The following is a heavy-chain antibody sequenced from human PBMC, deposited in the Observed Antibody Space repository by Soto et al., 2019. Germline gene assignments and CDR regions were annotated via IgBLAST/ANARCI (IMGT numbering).Heavy chain of an antibody. CDR3: TRADYYDSSGYPMGSYYYYYGMDV. CDR1: GFTFSGSA. J-gene: IGHJ6*02. D-gene: IGHD3-22*01. CDR2: IRSKANSYAT. V-gene: IGHV3-73*01. Sequence: GGSLRLSCAASGFTFSGSAMHWVRQASGKGLEWVGRIRSKANSYATAYAASVKGRFTISRDDSKNTAYLQMNSLKTEDTAVYYCTRADYYDSSGYPMGSYYYYYGMDVWGQGTTVTVSS.